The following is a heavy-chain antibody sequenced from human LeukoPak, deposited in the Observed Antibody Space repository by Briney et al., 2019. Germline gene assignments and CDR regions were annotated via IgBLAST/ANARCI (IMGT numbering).Heavy chain of an antibody. CDR1: GFTFSSYA. CDR3: ARAPTMIVVVTRWEMDY. Sequence: PGGPLRLSCAASGFTFSSYAMHWVRQAPGKGLEWVAVISYDGSNKYYADSVKGRFTISRDNSKNTLYLQMNSLRVEDTAVYYCARAPTMIVVVTRWEMDYWGQGTLVTVSS. V-gene: IGHV3-30*01. J-gene: IGHJ4*02. D-gene: IGHD3-22*01. CDR2: ISYDGSNK.